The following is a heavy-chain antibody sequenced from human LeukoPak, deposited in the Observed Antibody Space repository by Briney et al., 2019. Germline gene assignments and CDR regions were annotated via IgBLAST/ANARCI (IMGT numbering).Heavy chain of an antibody. J-gene: IGHJ5*02. V-gene: IGHV4-4*02. D-gene: IGHD4-17*01. CDR2: IYHSGST. CDR3: ATCRDEFADYGFTS. CDR1: GGSISSGNW. Sequence: PSETLSLTCAVSGGSISSGNWWSWVRQPPGKGLEWIGEIYHSGSTNYNPSLKSRVTISVDKSKNQFSLKLTSVTAADTAVYYCATCRDEFADYGFTSWGQGTLVTVSS.